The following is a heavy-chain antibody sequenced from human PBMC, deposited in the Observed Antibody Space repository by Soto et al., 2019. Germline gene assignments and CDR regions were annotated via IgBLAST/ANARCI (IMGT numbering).Heavy chain of an antibody. D-gene: IGHD3-3*02. J-gene: IGHJ6*02. Sequence: QVHLQESGPGLVKPSQTLSLTCSVSGGSINSATYYWSWIRQHPGKGLEWIGYIYYSGSTYYNPSLTSRVTIAADTSKGQFSLRLGSVTAADTAVYYCARVSDTYYCFGMDVWGQGTTVTVSS. CDR3: ARVSDTYYCFGMDV. CDR2: IYYSGST. CDR1: GGSINSATYY. V-gene: IGHV4-31*03.